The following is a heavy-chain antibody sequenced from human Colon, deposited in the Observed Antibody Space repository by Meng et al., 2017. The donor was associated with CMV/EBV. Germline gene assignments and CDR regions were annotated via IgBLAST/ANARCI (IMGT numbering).Heavy chain of an antibody. V-gene: IGHV3-48*04. J-gene: IGHJ6*02. CDR3: ARGSYYYYGMDV. CDR1: GFTFSSYS. CDR2: ISSSSTI. Sequence: GGSLRLSCAASGFTFSSYSMNWVRQAPGKGLEWVSYISSSSTIYYADSVKGRFTISRDNAKNSLYLQMNSLRAEDTAVYYCARGSYYYYGMDVWGQGTTVTVSS.